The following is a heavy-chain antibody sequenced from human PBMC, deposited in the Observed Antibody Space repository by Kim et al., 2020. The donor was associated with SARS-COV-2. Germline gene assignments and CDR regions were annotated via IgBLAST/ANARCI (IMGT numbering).Heavy chain of an antibody. Sequence: KGRVTITRDDSKNTLYLQMNSLKTEDTAVYYCTTTYSYESSGHGAYFDYWGQGTLVTVSS. J-gene: IGHJ4*02. D-gene: IGHD3-22*01. V-gene: IGHV3-15*01. CDR3: TTTYSYESSGHGAYFDY.